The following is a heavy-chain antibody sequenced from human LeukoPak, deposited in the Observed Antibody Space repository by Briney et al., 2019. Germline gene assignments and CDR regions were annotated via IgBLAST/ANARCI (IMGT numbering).Heavy chain of an antibody. J-gene: IGHJ6*03. Sequence: SETLSLTCTVSGGSISSYYWSWIRQPPGKGLEWIGYIYYSGSTNYNPSLKSRVTISVDTSKNQFSLKLSSVTAADTAVYYCARVTQTAGYSIQYYYYYMDVWGKGTTVTVSS. CDR2: IYYSGST. V-gene: IGHV4-59*01. CDR3: ARVTQTAGYSIQYYYYYMDV. D-gene: IGHD5-12*01. CDR1: GGSISSYY.